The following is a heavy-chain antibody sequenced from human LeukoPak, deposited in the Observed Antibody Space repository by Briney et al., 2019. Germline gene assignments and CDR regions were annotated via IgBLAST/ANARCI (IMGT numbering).Heavy chain of an antibody. CDR2: IYSGGST. CDR3: ARVLKTRWFDY. CDR1: GFTVSSNY. D-gene: IGHD1-1*01. J-gene: IGHJ4*02. V-gene: IGHV3-66*01. Sequence: GGSLRLSCAASGFTVSSNYMSWVRQAPGKGLEWVSLIYSGGSTYYADSVKGRFTISRDNSKNTLFLQMNSLRADDTAVYYCARVLKTRWFDYWGQGTLVTVSS.